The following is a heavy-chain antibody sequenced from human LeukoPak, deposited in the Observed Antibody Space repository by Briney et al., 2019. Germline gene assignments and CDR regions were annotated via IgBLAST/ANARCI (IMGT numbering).Heavy chain of an antibody. D-gene: IGHD2-21*02. V-gene: IGHV4-38-2*02. Sequence: SETLSLTCTVSGYSISSGYYWGWIRQPPGKGLEWIGSIYHSGSTYYNPSLKSRVTISVDTSKNQFSLELSSVTAADTAVYYCASYCGGDCYDAFDIWGQGTMVTVSS. J-gene: IGHJ3*02. CDR3: ASYCGGDCYDAFDI. CDR2: IYHSGST. CDR1: GYSISSGYY.